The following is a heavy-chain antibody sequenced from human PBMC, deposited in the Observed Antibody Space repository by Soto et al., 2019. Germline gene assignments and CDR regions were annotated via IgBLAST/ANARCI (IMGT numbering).Heavy chain of an antibody. D-gene: IGHD1-26*01. CDR1: GFTFSNYG. V-gene: IGHV3-33*01. Sequence: VGSLRLSCAASGFTFSNYGMHWVRQAPGKGLEWVAIIWHDGNNEYYAGSVRGRFIISRDNSKNRLYLQMNSLRAEDTAVYYCASDLVGASDSYGLDVWGQGTPVTVSS. CDR2: IWHDGNNE. CDR3: ASDLVGASDSYGLDV. J-gene: IGHJ6*02.